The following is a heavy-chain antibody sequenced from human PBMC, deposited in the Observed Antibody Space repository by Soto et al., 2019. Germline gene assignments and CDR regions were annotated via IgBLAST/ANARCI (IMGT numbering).Heavy chain of an antibody. J-gene: IGHJ4*02. CDR2: MSASGGTS. CDR3: AKGSIQYSASIDY. D-gene: IGHD5-12*01. CDR1: GFSFSSYA. V-gene: IGHV3-23*01. Sequence: EVELLESGGGLIHPGESLRLSCAASGFSFSSYAMIWVRQAPGKGLEWVSVMSASGGTSYFADSVKGRFSMSRDNSKNMFYLEMNSLRAKDTAIYFCAKGSIQYSASIDYWGQGTLVSVSS.